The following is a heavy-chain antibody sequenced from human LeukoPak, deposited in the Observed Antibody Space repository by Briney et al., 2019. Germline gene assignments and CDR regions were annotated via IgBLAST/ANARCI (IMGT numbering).Heavy chain of an antibody. V-gene: IGHV4-39*01. CDR2: IYHSGRT. J-gene: IGHJ6*04. CDR1: GGSISSSNYY. D-gene: IGHD2-15*01. CDR3: ASLPAVAAHSYYGMDV. Sequence: SETLSLTCTVSGGSISSSNYYWGWIRQPPGKGREWIVNIYHSGRTYYNPSLKSRVTIFVDTSKNQFSLNVTSVTAADTAVYYCASLPAVAAHSYYGMDVWGEGTTVTVSS.